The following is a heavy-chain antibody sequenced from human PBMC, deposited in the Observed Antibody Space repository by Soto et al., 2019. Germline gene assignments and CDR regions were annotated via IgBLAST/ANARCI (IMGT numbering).Heavy chain of an antibody. J-gene: IGHJ6*02. Sequence: PAESLKISCRGSGYNYNLHWISWVRQKPGRGLEWMGIIYPGDSDTRYNPSFQGQVTISVDKSINTAYLQWDSLEASDTATYYCARHLRSYDFFQYYYGIDVWGQGSTVTVSS. CDR3: ARHLRSYDFFQYYYGIDV. CDR2: IYPGDSDT. V-gene: IGHV5-51*01. D-gene: IGHD3-16*01. CDR1: GYNYNLHW.